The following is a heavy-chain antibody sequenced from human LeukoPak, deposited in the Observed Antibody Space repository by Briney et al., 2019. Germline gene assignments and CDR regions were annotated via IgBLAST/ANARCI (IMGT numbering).Heavy chain of an antibody. D-gene: IGHD5-24*01. CDR2: INPSGGST. V-gene: IGHV1-46*01. CDR1: GYTFTSYY. J-gene: IGHJ4*02. Sequence: ASVKVSCKASGYTFTSYYMHWVRQAPGQGLEWMGIINPSGGSTSYAQKFQGRVTMTRDTSTSTVYMELSSLRSEDTAVYYCARDRGTEMATKNLYYFDYWSQGTLVTVSS. CDR3: ARDRGTEMATKNLYYFDY.